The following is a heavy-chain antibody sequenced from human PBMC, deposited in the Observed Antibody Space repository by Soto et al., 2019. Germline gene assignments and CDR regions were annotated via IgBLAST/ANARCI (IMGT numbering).Heavy chain of an antibody. V-gene: IGHV4-59*01. CDR2: IYYSGST. D-gene: IGHD1-26*01. Sequence: SETLALTCAVSGGYISSYYWSWIRQPPGKGLEWNGYIYYSGSTNYNPSLKSRVTISVDTSKNQFSLKLSSVTAADTAVYYCARRYGGNFDYWGQGTLVTVSS. CDR1: GGYISSYY. CDR3: ARRYGGNFDY. J-gene: IGHJ4*02.